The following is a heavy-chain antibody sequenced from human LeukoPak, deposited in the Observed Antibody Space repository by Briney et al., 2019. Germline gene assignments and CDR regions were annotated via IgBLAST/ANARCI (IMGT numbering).Heavy chain of an antibody. D-gene: IGHD2-2*01. CDR2: INPSGGST. J-gene: IGHJ4*02. Sequence: ASVKVSCTASGYRFTSYDMHWVRQAPGQGLEWMGIINPSGGSTSYAQRFQGRVAMTRDTSTTTVYMEVNSLTSEDTAVYFCARDGPTAAPFDYWGQGTLVTVSS. CDR3: ARDGPTAAPFDY. V-gene: IGHV1-46*01. CDR1: GYRFTSYD.